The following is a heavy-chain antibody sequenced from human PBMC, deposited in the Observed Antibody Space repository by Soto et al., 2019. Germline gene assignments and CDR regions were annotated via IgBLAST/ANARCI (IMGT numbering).Heavy chain of an antibody. D-gene: IGHD3-22*01. CDR3: TRTYYYDSSGYTDPYYFDY. CDR2: INPISGGT. Sequence: QVHLVQSGAEVKKPGASVKVSCKASGYTFTGYYMHWVRQAPGQGLEWMGWINPISGGTNYAQKFQGWVTMTSDTSISTAYMELRSLRSDDTAVYYCTRTYYYDSSGYTDPYYFDYMAQGTLLTVS. V-gene: IGHV1-2*04. CDR1: GYTFTGYY. J-gene: IGHJ4*02.